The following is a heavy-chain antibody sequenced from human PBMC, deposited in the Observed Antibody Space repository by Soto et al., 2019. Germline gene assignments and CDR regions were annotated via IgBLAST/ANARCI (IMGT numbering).Heavy chain of an antibody. CDR3: CSGSYYDNSGYYYSDY. CDR2: FNWDDDN. D-gene: IGHD3-22*01. CDR1: GFSLSTRGVG. V-gene: IGHV2-5*02. J-gene: IGHJ4*02. Sequence: ESGPTLVNPTQPLTLTCTFPGFSLSTRGVGVGFIRQPPGKALEWLALFNWDDDNRYSPSLKSRLTITKDTSKNQLVLTMTNMDPVDTATYYCCSGSYYDNSGYYYSDYWGQGTLVTVSS.